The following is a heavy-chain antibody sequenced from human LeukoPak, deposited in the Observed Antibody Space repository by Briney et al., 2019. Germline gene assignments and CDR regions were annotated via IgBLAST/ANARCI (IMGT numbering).Heavy chain of an antibody. J-gene: IGHJ4*02. CDR3: ARSYSSSLDY. CDR2: IYYSGST. D-gene: IGHD6-6*01. CDR1: GGSISSYY. Sequence: SETLSLTCTVSGGSISSYYWSWIRQPPGKGLEWIGYIYYSGSTNYNPSPKSRVTISVDTSKNQFSLKLSSVTAADTAVYYCARSYSSSLDYWGQGTLVTVSS. V-gene: IGHV4-59*01.